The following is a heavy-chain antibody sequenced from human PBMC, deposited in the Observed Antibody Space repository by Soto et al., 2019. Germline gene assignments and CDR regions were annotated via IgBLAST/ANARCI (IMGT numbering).Heavy chain of an antibody. CDR2: ISSSSSYI. CDR1: GFTFSSYS. Sequence: PGGSLRLSCAASGFTFSSYSMNWVRQAPGKGLEWVSSISSSSSYIYCADSVKGRFTISRDNAKNSLYLQMNSLRAEDTAVYYCASPAASTYYYYYMDVWGKGTTVTVSS. CDR3: ASPAASTYYYYYMDV. V-gene: IGHV3-21*01. J-gene: IGHJ6*03. D-gene: IGHD6-13*01.